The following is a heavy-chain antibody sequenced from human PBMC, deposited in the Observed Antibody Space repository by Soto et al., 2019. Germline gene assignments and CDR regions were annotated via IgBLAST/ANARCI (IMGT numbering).Heavy chain of an antibody. J-gene: IGHJ3*02. V-gene: IGHV3-66*01. CDR2: IDSGGYT. Sequence: GGSLRLSCAASGFSVSSDYMTWVRQAPGKGLEWVSLIDSGGYTYYADSVKGRFAISSDSSKNTLYLQMNSLRVEDTAVYYCARDPRFGYSEIWGQGTVVTVSS. D-gene: IGHD3-10*02. CDR3: ARDPRFGYSEI. CDR1: GFSVSSDY.